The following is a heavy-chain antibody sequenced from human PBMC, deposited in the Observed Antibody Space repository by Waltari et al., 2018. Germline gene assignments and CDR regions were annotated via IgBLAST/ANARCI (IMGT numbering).Heavy chain of an antibody. V-gene: IGHV3-30*18. CDR3: AKDAAAAPAYYYYMDV. Sequence: QVQLVESGGGVVQPGRSLRLSCAAPGFIFSNSAMHWVRQAPGKGLEWVAVISLDGFNKHYADSVKGRFTISRDNSKNTLFLQTNSLRDEDTATYYCAKDAAAAPAYYYYMDVWGKGTTVTISS. D-gene: IGHD6-13*01. J-gene: IGHJ6*03. CDR1: GFIFSNSA. CDR2: ISLDGFNK.